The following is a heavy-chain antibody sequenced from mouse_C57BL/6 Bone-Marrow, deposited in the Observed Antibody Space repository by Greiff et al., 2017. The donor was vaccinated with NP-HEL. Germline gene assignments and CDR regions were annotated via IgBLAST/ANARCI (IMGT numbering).Heavy chain of an antibody. CDR1: GFTFSDFY. CDR3: ARDNWDWYFDV. V-gene: IGHV7-1*01. J-gene: IGHJ1*03. D-gene: IGHD4-1*01. Sequence: EVKVVESGGGLVQSGRSLRLSCATSGFTFSDFYMELVRQAPGKGLEWIAASRNKANDYTTEYSASVKGRFIVSRDTSQSILYLQMNALRAEDTAIYYCARDNWDWYFDVWGTGTTVTVSS. CDR2: SRNKANDYTT.